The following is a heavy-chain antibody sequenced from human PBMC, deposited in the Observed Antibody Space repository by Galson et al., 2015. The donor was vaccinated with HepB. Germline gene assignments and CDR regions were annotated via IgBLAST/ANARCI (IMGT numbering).Heavy chain of an antibody. CDR1: GFTFSSYA. J-gene: IGHJ4*02. CDR2: ISYDGSNK. D-gene: IGHD6-13*01. V-gene: IGHV3-30-3*01. CDR3: AREASQQDSFDY. Sequence: SLRLSCAASGFTFSSYAMHWVRQAPGKGLEWVAVISYDGSNKYYADSVRGRFTISRDNSKNTLYLQMNSLRAEDTAVYYCAREASQQDSFDYWGQGTLVTVSS.